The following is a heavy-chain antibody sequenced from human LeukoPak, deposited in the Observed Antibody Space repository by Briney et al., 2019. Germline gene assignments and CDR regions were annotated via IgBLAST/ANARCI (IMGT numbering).Heavy chain of an antibody. Sequence: PSETLSLTCTVSGGSISSSSYYWGWIRQPPGKGLEWIGSTYYSGSTYYNPSLKSRVTISVDTSKNQFSLKLSSVTAADTAVYYCASNVGIAAAGRDYWGQGTLVTVSS. V-gene: IGHV4-39*07. D-gene: IGHD6-13*01. J-gene: IGHJ4*02. CDR2: TYYSGST. CDR3: ASNVGIAAAGRDY. CDR1: GGSISSSSYY.